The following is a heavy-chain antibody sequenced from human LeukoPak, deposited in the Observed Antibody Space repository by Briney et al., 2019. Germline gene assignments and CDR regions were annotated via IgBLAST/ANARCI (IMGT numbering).Heavy chain of an antibody. CDR1: GGSFSGYY. CDR2: INHSGST. D-gene: IGHD6-13*01. J-gene: IGHJ5*02. Sequence: PSETLSLTCAVYGGSFSGYYWSWIRQPPGKGLEWIGEINHSGSTNYNPSLKSRVTISVDTSKNQFSLKLSSVTAADTAVYYCARGGGVAAAGYNWFDPWGQGTLVTVSS. CDR3: ARGGGVAAAGYNWFDP. V-gene: IGHV4-34*01.